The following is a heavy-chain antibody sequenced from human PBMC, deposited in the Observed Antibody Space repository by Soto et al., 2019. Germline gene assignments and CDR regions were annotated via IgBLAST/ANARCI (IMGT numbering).Heavy chain of an antibody. CDR3: AGSSGWTANY. D-gene: IGHD6-19*01. CDR2: IRSKTNNYAT. J-gene: IGHJ4*02. CDR1: WFTFSGAA. V-gene: IGHV3-73*01. Sequence: LRLSCAASWFTFSGAAMHWVRQASGKGLGWVGRIRSKTNNYATAYAASVKGRFTISRDDSKNTAYLQMSRLKTEDTAVYFCAGSSGWTANYWGQGTLVTVSS.